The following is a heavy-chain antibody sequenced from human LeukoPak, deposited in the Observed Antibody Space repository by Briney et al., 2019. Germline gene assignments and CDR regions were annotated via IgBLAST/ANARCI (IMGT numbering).Heavy chain of an antibody. J-gene: IGHJ4*02. CDR3: AREGGFYRPLDY. Sequence: SGTVSLTCAVSGGSISSTNWWTWVRQPPGKGLEWIGEVHLDGRTNYNPSLKSRLTMSVDLSENHVSLKLTSVTAADTAVYYCAREGGFYRPLDYSGQGTLVTVSS. CDR2: VHLDGRT. V-gene: IGHV4-4*02. D-gene: IGHD3-3*01. CDR1: GGSISSTNW.